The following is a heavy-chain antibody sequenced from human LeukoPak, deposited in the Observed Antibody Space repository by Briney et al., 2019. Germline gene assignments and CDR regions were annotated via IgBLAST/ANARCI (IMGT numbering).Heavy chain of an antibody. J-gene: IGHJ4*02. CDR3: ARVQWLQFGGAPYYFDY. CDR2: IYYSGST. Sequence: TTSETLSLTCTVSGGSISSYYWSWIRQPPGKGLEWIGYIYYSGSTNYNPSLKSRVTISVDTSKNQFSLKLSSVTAADTAVYYCARVQWLQFGGAPYYFDYWGQGTLVTVSS. CDR1: GGSISSYY. D-gene: IGHD5-24*01. V-gene: IGHV4-59*01.